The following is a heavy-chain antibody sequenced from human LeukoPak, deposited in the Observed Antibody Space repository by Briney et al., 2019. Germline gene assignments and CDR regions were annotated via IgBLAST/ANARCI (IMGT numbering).Heavy chain of an antibody. CDR3: AGDQTVTYYFDY. CDR1: GYTFTGYY. D-gene: IGHD4-17*01. V-gene: IGHV1-2*02. Sequence: ASVKVSCKASGYTFTGYYMHWVRQAPGRGLEWMGWINPNSGGTNYAQKFQGRVTMTRDTSISTAYMVLSRLRSDDTAVYYCAGDQTVTYYFDYWGQGTLVTVSS. CDR2: INPNSGGT. J-gene: IGHJ4*02.